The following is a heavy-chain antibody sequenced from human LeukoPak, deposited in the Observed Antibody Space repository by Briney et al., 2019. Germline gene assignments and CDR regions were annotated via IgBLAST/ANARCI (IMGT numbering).Heavy chain of an antibody. CDR3: AKDEGGYGYANDAFDI. J-gene: IGHJ3*02. CDR1: GFTFSSYA. V-gene: IGHV3-23*01. Sequence: GGSLRLSCAASGFTFSSYAMSWVRQAPGKGLEWVSAISGSGGSKYYADSVKGRFTISRDNSKNTLYLQMNSLRAEDTAVYYCAKDEGGYGYANDAFDIWGQGTMVTVSS. CDR2: ISGSGGSK. D-gene: IGHD5-18*01.